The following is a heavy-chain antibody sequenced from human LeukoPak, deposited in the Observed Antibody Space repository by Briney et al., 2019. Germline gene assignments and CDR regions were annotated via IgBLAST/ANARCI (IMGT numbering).Heavy chain of an antibody. J-gene: IGHJ6*02. V-gene: IGHV3-43*01. CDR1: GFTFDDYT. Sequence: GSLRLSCAASGFTFDDYTMHWVHQAPGKGLEWVSLISWDGGSTYYADSVKGRFTISRDNSKNSLYLQMNSLRTEDTALYYCAKDGGGGYYGMDVWGQGTTVTVSS. D-gene: IGHD3-16*01. CDR3: AKDGGGGYYGMDV. CDR2: ISWDGGST.